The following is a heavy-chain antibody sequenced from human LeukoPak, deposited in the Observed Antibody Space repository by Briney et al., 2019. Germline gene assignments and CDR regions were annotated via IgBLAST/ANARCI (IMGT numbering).Heavy chain of an antibody. J-gene: IGHJ5*02. D-gene: IGHD3-22*01. CDR3: ARGPRGYDTSGGP. Sequence: PGGSLRLSCAVSGLTFSSSWMDWVRQAPGKGLEWLANIKQDGSEKYYVDSVKGRFTISRDNAENSLYLQMNSLTAEDTAVYYCARGPRGYDTSGGPWGQGSLVTVSS. V-gene: IGHV3-7*01. CDR2: IKQDGSEK. CDR1: GLTFSSSW.